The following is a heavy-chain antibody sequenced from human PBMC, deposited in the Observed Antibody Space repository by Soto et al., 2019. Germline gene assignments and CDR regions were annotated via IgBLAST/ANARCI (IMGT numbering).Heavy chain of an antibody. CDR2: IYSGGST. CDR1: GFTVSSNY. D-gene: IGHD3-16*01. V-gene: IGHV3-53*01. CDR3: ARELRTQHNYYYYYGMDV. J-gene: IGHJ6*02. Sequence: GGSLRLSCAASGFTVSSNYMSWVRQAPGKGLEWVSVIYSGGSTYYADSVKGRFTISRDNSKNTLYLQMNSLRAEDTAVYYCARELRTQHNYYYYYGMDVWGQGTTVTVSS.